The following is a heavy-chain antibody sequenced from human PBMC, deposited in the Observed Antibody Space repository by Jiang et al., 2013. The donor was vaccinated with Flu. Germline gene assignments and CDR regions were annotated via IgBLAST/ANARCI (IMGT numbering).Heavy chain of an antibody. D-gene: IGHD3-3*01. CDR2: IYYSGST. J-gene: IGHJ3*01. V-gene: IGHV4-59*08. Sequence: GLVKPSETLSLTCTVSGGSISSYYWSWIRQPPGKGLEWIGYIYYSGSTNYNPSLKSRVSISVDTSKNRVSLDLSSVIAADTAVYFCARLDDFWSGSSPAFDVWGQGTMVAVSS. CDR3: ARLDDFWSGSSPAFDV. CDR1: GGSISSYY.